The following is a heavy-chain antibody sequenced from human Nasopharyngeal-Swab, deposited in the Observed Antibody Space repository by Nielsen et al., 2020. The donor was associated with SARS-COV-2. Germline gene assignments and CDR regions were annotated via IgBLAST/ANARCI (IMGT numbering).Heavy chain of an antibody. CDR2: ISSSSSYI. D-gene: IGHD2-15*01. Sequence: GESLKISCAASGFTFSSYSMNWVRQAPGKGLEWVSSISSSSSYIYYADSVKGRFTISRDNAKNSLYLQMNSLRAEETAVYYCASTHGSKWSDYWGQGTLVTVSS. J-gene: IGHJ4*02. CDR1: GFTFSSYS. V-gene: IGHV3-21*01. CDR3: ASTHGSKWSDY.